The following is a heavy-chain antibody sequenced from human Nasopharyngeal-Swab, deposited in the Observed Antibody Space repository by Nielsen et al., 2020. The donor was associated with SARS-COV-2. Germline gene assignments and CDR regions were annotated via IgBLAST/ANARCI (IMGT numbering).Heavy chain of an antibody. V-gene: IGHV3-21*01. Sequence: GESLKISCAASGFSFSTHAMTWIRQAPGKGLEWVSSISSSSGYIYYADSVKGRFTISRDNAKNSLYLQMNSLRAEDTAVFYCASQRSSGWFWGDYWGQGTLVTVSS. CDR3: ASQRSSGWFWGDY. CDR2: ISSSSGYI. CDR1: GFSFSTHA. J-gene: IGHJ4*02. D-gene: IGHD6-19*01.